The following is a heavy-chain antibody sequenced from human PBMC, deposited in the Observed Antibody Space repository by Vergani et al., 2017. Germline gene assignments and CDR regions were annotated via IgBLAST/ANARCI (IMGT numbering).Heavy chain of an antibody. Sequence: EVQLVQSGAEVKKPGESLKISCKGSGYSFTSYWIGWVRQMPGKGLEWMGIIYPGDSDTRYSPSFQGQVTISADKSISTAYLQWSSLKASDTAMYYCAKVPYSSSSGYYYYYGMDVWGQGTTVTVSS. CDR2: IYPGDSDT. V-gene: IGHV5-51*03. CDR1: GYSFTSYW. CDR3: AKVPYSSSSGYYYYYGMDV. D-gene: IGHD6-6*01. J-gene: IGHJ6*02.